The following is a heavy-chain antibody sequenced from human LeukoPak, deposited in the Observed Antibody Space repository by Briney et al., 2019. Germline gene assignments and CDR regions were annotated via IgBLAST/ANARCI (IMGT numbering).Heavy chain of an antibody. CDR3: AREKEAAILYFDH. Sequence: GASVKVSCKAYGCTLSNYGISCVRQAPGQGLEWMGWISAYNGDTKFAQNFQDRVTMTTDTSTSTAYMELRSLRSDDTAVYYRAREKEAAILYFDHWGQGTLVTVSS. CDR1: GCTLSNYG. CDR2: ISAYNGDT. V-gene: IGHV1-18*01. J-gene: IGHJ4*02.